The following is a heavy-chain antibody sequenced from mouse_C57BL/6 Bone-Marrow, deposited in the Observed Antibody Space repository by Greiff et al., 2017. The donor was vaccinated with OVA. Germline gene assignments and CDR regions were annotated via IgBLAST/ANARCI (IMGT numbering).Heavy chain of an antibody. CDR1: GFTFSDYY. V-gene: IGHV5-12*01. CDR2: ISNGGGST. D-gene: IGHD1-1*01. J-gene: IGHJ4*01. Sequence: EVKLVESGGGLVQPGGSLKLSCAASGFTFSDYYMYWVRQTPEKRLEWVAYISNGGGSTYYPDTVKGRFTISRDNAKNTLYLQMSRLKSEDTAMYYCARPYGRGMDYWGQGTSVTVSS. CDR3: ARPYGRGMDY.